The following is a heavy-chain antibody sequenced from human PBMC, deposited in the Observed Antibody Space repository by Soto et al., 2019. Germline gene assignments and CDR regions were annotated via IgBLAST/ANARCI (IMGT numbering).Heavy chain of an antibody. Sequence: GSGPTLVNPTQTLTLTCTFSGFSLSTSGMCVSWIRQPPGKALEWLALIDWDDDKYYSTSLKTRLTISKDTSKNQVVLTMTNMDPVDTATYYCARIFVAGPYSSSWYNPHYYFDYWGQGTLVTVSS. CDR1: GFSLSTSGMC. D-gene: IGHD6-13*01. CDR3: ARIFVAGPYSSSWYNPHYYFDY. J-gene: IGHJ4*02. V-gene: IGHV2-70*01. CDR2: IDWDDDK.